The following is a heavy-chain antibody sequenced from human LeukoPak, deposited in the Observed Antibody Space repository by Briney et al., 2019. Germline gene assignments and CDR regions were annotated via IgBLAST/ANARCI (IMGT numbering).Heavy chain of an antibody. Sequence: ASVKVSCKASGYTFTSYGISWVRQAPGQGLEWMGWISAYNGNTNYAQKLQGRVTMTTDTSTSTAYMELRSLRSDDTAVYYCARDSGGYSSGWYDYYYYYGMDVWGQGTTVTVSS. CDR2: ISAYNGNT. CDR1: GYTFTSYG. V-gene: IGHV1-18*01. D-gene: IGHD6-19*01. CDR3: ARDSGGYSSGWYDYYYYYGMDV. J-gene: IGHJ6*02.